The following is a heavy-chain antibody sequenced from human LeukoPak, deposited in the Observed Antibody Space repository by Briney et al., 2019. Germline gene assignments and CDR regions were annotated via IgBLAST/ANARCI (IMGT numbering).Heavy chain of an antibody. CDR2: IRHDGSET. V-gene: IGHV3-7*01. D-gene: IGHD2-21*02. J-gene: IGHJ4*02. CDR1: GFPFSSYW. CDR3: AKDTAYCGGDCYSFDY. Sequence: GGSLRLSCAASGFPFSSYWMSWVRQAPEKGLEWVANIRHDGSETYCVDSLKGRFTISRDNSKNTLYLQMNSLRAEDTAVYYCAKDTAYCGGDCYSFDYWGQGTLVTVSS.